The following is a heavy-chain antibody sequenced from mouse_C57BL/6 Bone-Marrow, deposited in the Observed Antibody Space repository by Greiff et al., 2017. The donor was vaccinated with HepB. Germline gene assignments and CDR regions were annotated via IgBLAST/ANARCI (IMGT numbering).Heavy chain of an antibody. Sequence: QVQLQQSGAELVKPGASVKLSCKASGYTFTSYWMHWVKQRPGQGLEWIGMIHPNSGSTNYNEKFKSKATLTVDKSSSTAYMQLSSLTSEDSAVYYCARGITTVVATDYYAMDYWGQGTSVTVSS. J-gene: IGHJ4*01. D-gene: IGHD1-1*01. CDR2: IHPNSGST. CDR3: ARGITTVVATDYYAMDY. CDR1: GYTFTSYW. V-gene: IGHV1-64*01.